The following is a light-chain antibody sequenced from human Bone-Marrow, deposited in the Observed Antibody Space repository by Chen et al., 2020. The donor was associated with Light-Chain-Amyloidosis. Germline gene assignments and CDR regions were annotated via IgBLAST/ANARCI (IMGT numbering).Light chain of an antibody. J-gene: IGLJ2*01. CDR3: QSADSSGTYEVI. Sequence: SYHLTPPPPVPESPRPTARTPCTGDDLPTKYAYWYQQKPGQAPVLVIHRDTERPSGISERFSGSSSGTTATLTISGVQADDEADYHCQSADSSGTYEVIFGGGTKLTVL. CDR2: RDT. CDR1: DLPTKY. V-gene: IGLV3-25*03.